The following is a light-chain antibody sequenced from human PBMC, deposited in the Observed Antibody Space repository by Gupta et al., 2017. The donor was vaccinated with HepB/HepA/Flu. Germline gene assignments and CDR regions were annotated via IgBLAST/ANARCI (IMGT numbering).Light chain of an antibody. V-gene: IGKV3-20*01. J-gene: IGKJ2*01. CDR2: GAS. Sequence: IVLTQSPGSLSLSSGEGATLTCRATQRVYNNYLTWYQQKPGQAPILLIYGASTMANGIPNRFSGTGSGTDFTLTISRLEPEDFAVYYCQQHGNSPYTFGQGTKLEIK. CDR1: QRVYNNY. CDR3: QQHGNSPYT.